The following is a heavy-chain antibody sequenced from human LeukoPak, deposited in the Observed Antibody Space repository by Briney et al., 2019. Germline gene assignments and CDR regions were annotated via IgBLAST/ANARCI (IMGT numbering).Heavy chain of an antibody. CDR2: IYYSGST. V-gene: IGHV4-59*08. CDR1: GGSLSSYY. Sequence: SETLSLTCTVSGGSLSSYYWSWFRQPPGKGLEWIGYIYYSGSTSYNPSLKSRVSISVDTSKNQFSLKLASVTAADTAMYYCARPSRDGYVDAFDIWGQGTMVTVSS. J-gene: IGHJ3*02. D-gene: IGHD5-24*01. CDR3: ARPSRDGYVDAFDI.